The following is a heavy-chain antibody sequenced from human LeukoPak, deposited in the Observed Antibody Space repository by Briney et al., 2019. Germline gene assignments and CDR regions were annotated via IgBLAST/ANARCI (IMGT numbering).Heavy chain of an antibody. CDR1: GYTFTSYG. D-gene: IGHD5-18*01. CDR2: ISAYNGNT. Sequence: ASVKVSCKASGYTFTSYGISWLRQAPGQGLEWMGWISAYNGNTNYAQKLQGRVTMTTDTSTSTAYMELRSLRSDDTAMYYCARRYSYESWFDPLGPGNPGHRLL. V-gene: IGHV1-18*01. CDR3: ARRYSYESWFDP. J-gene: IGHJ5*02.